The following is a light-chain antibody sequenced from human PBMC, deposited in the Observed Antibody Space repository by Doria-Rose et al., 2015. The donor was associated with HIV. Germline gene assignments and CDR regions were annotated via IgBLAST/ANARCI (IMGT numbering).Light chain of an antibody. CDR1: QSFSSTY. V-gene: IGKV3-20*01. J-gene: IGKJ1*01. CDR2: DGS. Sequence: EIVLTQSPGTLSLSPGERATLSCRASQSFSSTYLAWYQQKPGQAPSLLIYDGSTSATGIPDMFSASGSGTDFTPTITRLEPEDFALYYCHQYGTSWTFGQGTKVEI. CDR3: HQYGTSWT.